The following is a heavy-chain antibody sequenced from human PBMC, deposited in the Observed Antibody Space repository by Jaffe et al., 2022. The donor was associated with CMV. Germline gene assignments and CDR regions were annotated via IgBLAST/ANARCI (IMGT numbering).Heavy chain of an antibody. J-gene: IGHJ5*02. CDR1: GGSISSYY. CDR2: IYYSGST. CDR3: ARDSYSSSWYGPGTHWFDP. D-gene: IGHD6-13*01. V-gene: IGHV4-59*01. Sequence: QVQLQESGPGLVKPSETLSLTCTVSGGSISSYYWSWIRQPPGKGLEWIGYIYYSGSTNYNPSLKSRVTISVDTSKNQFSLKLSSVTAADTAVYYCARDSYSSSWYGPGTHWFDPWGQGTLVTVSS.